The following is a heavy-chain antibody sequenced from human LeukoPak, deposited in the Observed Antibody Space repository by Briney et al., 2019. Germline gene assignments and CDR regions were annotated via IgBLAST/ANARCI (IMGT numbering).Heavy chain of an antibody. D-gene: IGHD3-22*01. CDR1: GGSISSYY. CDR2: IYYSGST. Sequence: SETLSLTCTVSGGSISSYYWSWIRQPPGKGLEWIGYIYYSGSTNYNPSLKSRVTISVDTSKNQFSLKLSSVTAADTAVYYCARGGYYDRSGNSYKFGFDMWGQGTMVTVSS. J-gene: IGHJ3*02. V-gene: IGHV4-59*01. CDR3: ARGGYYDRSGNSYKFGFDM.